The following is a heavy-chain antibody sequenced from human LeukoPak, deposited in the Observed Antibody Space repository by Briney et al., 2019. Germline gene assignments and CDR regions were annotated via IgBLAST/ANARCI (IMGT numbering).Heavy chain of an antibody. CDR1: GFTFTGYA. D-gene: IGHD3-10*01. CDR2: ISHDGTKK. CDR3: ARDKIYRGSGSCLDY. J-gene: IGHJ4*02. Sequence: GSLRLSCAASGFTFTGYAMHWVRQAPGKGLEWMAVISHDGTKKDYADSVKGRFTISRDSSNNALYLQMDSLRAEDTAVYYCARDKIYRGSGSCLDYWGQGTLVTVSS. V-gene: IGHV3-30-3*01.